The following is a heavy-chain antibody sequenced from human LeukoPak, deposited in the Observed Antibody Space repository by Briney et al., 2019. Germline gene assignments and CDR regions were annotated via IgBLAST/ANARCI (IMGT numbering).Heavy chain of an antibody. D-gene: IGHD6-19*01. V-gene: IGHV4-59*10. J-gene: IGHJ4*02. CDR1: GGSFSGYY. CDR2: IYSSGST. CDR3: ARAGLDSSGWLRFGY. Sequence: SETLSLTCAVYGGSFSGYYWSWIRQPAGKELEWIGRIYSSGSTNYNPFLKSRVTMSVDTSKNQFSLKLSSVTAADTAIYYCARAGLDSSGWLRFGYWGQGTLVTVSS.